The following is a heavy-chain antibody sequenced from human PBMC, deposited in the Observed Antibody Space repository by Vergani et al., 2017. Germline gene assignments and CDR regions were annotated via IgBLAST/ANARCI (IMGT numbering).Heavy chain of an antibody. D-gene: IGHD3-10*02. CDR1: GFTVSSNY. Sequence: EVQLVESGGGLVQPGGSLRLSCAASGFTVSSNYMSWVRQAPGKGLEWVSVIYSGGSTYYADSVKGRFTISRDNSKNTLYLQMNSLRSEDRAVYYCTRVMLGGYYYYYYMDVWGKGTTVTVSS. CDR3: TRVMLGGYYYYYYMDV. J-gene: IGHJ6*03. V-gene: IGHV3-66*02. CDR2: IYSGGST.